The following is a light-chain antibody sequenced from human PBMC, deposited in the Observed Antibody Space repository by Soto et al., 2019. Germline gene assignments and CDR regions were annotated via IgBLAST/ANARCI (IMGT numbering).Light chain of an antibody. CDR1: NSNIGSNT. CDR3: ATWDDSLSGVV. J-gene: IGLJ2*01. V-gene: IGLV1-44*01. CDR2: NND. Sequence: QSVLTQPPSASGTPGQRVTISCSGSNSNIGSNTVTWYQQFSGTAPRLVIYNNDRRPSGVPDRFSGSRSATSASLGISGLQSEDEGDYFCATWDDSLSGVVFGGGTQLTVL.